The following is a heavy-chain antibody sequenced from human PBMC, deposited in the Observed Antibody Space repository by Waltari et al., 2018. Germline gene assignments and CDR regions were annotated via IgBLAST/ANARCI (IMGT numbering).Heavy chain of an antibody. CDR2: ISGSAGST. J-gene: IGHJ4*02. V-gene: IGHV3-23*01. CDR1: GFNLSSYA. CDR3: AKDQYTSSRRGFDS. Sequence: EVQLSESGGGLVQPGGSLRLSGAASGFNLSSYARSWVRQAPGKGLEWVSTISGSAGSTYYADSVKGRFTISRDISKNTLFLQMNSLRAEDTALYSCAKDQYTSSRRGFDSWGQGTLVTVSS. D-gene: IGHD3-10*01.